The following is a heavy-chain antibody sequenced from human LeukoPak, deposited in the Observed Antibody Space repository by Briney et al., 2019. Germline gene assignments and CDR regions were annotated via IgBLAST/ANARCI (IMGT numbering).Heavy chain of an antibody. CDR1: GYSFTIYW. Sequence: GESLRISCKGSGYSFTIYWIGWVRQMPGKGLEWMGIIYPGESDTRYGPSFEGQVTFSADKSITTAYLQWSSLKASDTAMYYCARLEKTVTYDLHYWGQGTLVTVSS. D-gene: IGHD4-17*01. V-gene: IGHV5-51*01. CDR2: IYPGESDT. CDR3: ARLEKTVTYDLHY. J-gene: IGHJ4*02.